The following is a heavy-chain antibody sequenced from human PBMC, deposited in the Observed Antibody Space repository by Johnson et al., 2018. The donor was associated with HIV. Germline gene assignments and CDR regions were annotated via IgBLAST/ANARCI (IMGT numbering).Heavy chain of an antibody. CDR1: GFTFSSYW. Sequence: VQLVESGGGLVQPGGSLRLSCAASGFTFSSYWMSWVRQAPGKGLEWVANIKQDGSEKCYVDSVKGRFTISRDNAKNSLYLQMNSLRAEDTAMYYCARDLRVGAIDAFDVWGQGTMVTVSS. CDR3: ARDLRVGAIDAFDV. CDR2: IKQDGSEK. D-gene: IGHD1-26*01. V-gene: IGHV3-7*03. J-gene: IGHJ3*01.